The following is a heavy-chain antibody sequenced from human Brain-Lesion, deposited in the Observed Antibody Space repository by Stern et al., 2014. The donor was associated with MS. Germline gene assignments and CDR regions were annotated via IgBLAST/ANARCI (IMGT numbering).Heavy chain of an antibody. CDR1: GFTFSTYS. CDR2: ISTSSNYI. V-gene: IGHV3-21*01. Sequence: EVQLLESGGGLVKPGGSLRLSCAASGFTFSTYSMNWVRKAPGKGLEWVSSISTSSNYIYYADSVKGRFTVSRDNAKNSLYLQMNSLRAEDTAVYYCAKVLLGGSCYDYWGQGTLVTVSS. D-gene: IGHD2-15*01. J-gene: IGHJ4*02. CDR3: AKVLLGGSCYDY.